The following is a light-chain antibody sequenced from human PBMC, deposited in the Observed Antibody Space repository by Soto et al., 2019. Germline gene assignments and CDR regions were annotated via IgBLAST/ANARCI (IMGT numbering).Light chain of an antibody. CDR1: QTIGNT. CDR3: QHYNYWPYT. J-gene: IGKJ2*01. V-gene: IGKV3-15*01. Sequence: EIAITPTPATLSLSPEEGATLPCRASQTIGNTLAWYQRKPGQAPRLLIYDASTRATGVPARFSGSGSGTDFTLTSSSLQSEDFAVYYCQHYNYWPYTFGQGTKVDI. CDR2: DAS.